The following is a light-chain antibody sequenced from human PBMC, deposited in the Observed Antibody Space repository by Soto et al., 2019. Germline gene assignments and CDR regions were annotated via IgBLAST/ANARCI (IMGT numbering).Light chain of an antibody. Sequence: IFLTRSPRTLSFSPGERVTLFWRSRQSVTTRLALYQHKPAHAPRLLMSGASSRASGGPLRFSGSGSGTDFTRTISRLEPEDFALYYCQQYGGSPITFGLGTRLEIK. J-gene: IGKJ5*01. V-gene: IGKV3-20*01. CDR3: QQYGGSPIT. CDR2: GAS. CDR1: QSVTTR.